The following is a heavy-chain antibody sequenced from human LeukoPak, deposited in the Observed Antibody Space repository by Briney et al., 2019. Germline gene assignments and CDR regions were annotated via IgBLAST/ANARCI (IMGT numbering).Heavy chain of an antibody. D-gene: IGHD2-21*01. CDR2: IYPGDSDT. CDR1: GYSFTSYW. Sequence: PGESLKISCKGSGYSFTSYWIGWVRQMPGKGLEWMGIIYPGDSDTRYSPSFQGQVTISADKSISTAYLQWSSLKASDTAMYYCAIFPFPSFDAFDIWGQGTMVTVSS. V-gene: IGHV5-51*01. J-gene: IGHJ3*02. CDR3: AIFPFPSFDAFDI.